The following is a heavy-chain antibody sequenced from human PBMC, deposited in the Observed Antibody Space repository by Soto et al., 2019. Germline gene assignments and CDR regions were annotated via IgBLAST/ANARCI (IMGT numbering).Heavy chain of an antibody. J-gene: IGHJ6*02. V-gene: IGHV4-59*01. Sequence: SETLSLTCTVSGGSISTYYWSWIRRPPGKGLEWIGYIYNSGSTHSNPSLQSRVTISVDTSKNQFSLKLSSVTAADTAIYYCARARITMVREVIKYNMDVWGPGTTVTVSS. D-gene: IGHD3-10*01. CDR1: GGSISTYY. CDR2: IYNSGST. CDR3: ARARITMVREVIKYNMDV.